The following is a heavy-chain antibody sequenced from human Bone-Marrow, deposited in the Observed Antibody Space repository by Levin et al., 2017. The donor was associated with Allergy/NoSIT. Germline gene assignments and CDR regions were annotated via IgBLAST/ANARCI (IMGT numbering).Heavy chain of an antibody. D-gene: IGHD2-15*01. CDR3: TRGLGSLGVSD. CDR2: IRNKDQKFIT. CDR1: GFSFSAHY. Sequence: GESLKISCSASGFSFSAHYMDWVRQGPGKGLEWVGRIRNKDQKFITEYAASLKGRFSISRDDSMNSLYLQMNNLKTEDTAVYYCTRGLGSLGVSDWGQGTLVTVSS. V-gene: IGHV3-72*01. J-gene: IGHJ4*02.